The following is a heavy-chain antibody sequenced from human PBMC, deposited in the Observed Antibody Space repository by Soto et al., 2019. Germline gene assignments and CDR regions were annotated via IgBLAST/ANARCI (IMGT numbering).Heavy chain of an antibody. CDR2: FHYSEST. J-gene: IGHJ4*02. V-gene: IGHV4-39*01. D-gene: IGHD3-16*01. CDR3: ARGFGRSHFDY. Sequence: QVQVQESGPGLVRPSETLSLTCTVSGGSISSRDSYWGWIRQPPGKGLELIGSFHYSESTYYNPSLKSRVTISVDTSKNQLSLRVTSVTAADTAVYYCARGFGRSHFDYWGQGTLVTVSS. CDR1: GGSISSRDSY.